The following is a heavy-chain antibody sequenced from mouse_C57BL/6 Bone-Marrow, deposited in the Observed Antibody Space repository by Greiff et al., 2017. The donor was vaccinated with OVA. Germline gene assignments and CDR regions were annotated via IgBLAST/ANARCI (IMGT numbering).Heavy chain of an antibody. J-gene: IGHJ2*01. Sequence: QVQLKQSGAELVKPGASVKLSCKASGYTFTSYWMHWVKQRPGRGLEWLGRIDPNSGGTKYNEKFKSKATLTVDKPSSTAYMQLSSLTSEDSAVYYCASYGSGGGFDYWGQGTTLTVSS. D-gene: IGHD1-1*01. CDR1: GYTFTSYW. CDR3: ASYGSGGGFDY. CDR2: IDPNSGGT. V-gene: IGHV1-72*01.